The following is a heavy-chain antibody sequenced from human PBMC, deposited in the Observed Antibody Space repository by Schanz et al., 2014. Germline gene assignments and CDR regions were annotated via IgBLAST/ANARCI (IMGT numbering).Heavy chain of an antibody. CDR2: IKQDGSEK. Sequence: EVQLLQSGGALVQPGGSLRLSCSASGFTFSTYALSWARQTPGKGLEWVANIKQDGSEKYYVDSVKGRFTISRDNAKNSLYLQMNSLTAEDTAVYYCARGVRIDYWGQGTLVTVSS. CDR1: GFTFSTYA. V-gene: IGHV3-7*01. D-gene: IGHD3-3*01. J-gene: IGHJ4*02. CDR3: ARGVRIDY.